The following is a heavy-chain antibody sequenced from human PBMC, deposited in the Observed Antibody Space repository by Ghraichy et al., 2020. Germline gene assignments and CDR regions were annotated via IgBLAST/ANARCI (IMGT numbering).Heavy chain of an antibody. CDR1: GFTFSSYG. V-gene: IGHV3-33*01. J-gene: IGHJ4*02. Sequence: GGSLRLSCAASGFTFSSYGMHWVRQAPGKGLEWVAVIWYDGSNKYYADSVKGRFTISRDNSKNTLYLQMNSLRAEDTAVYYCARDIQNSYGAIDYWGQGTLVTVSS. CDR3: ARDIQNSYGAIDY. CDR2: IWYDGSNK. D-gene: IGHD5-18*01.